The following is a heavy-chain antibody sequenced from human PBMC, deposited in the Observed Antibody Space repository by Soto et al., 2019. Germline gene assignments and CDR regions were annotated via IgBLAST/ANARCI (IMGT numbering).Heavy chain of an antibody. V-gene: IGHV4-38-2*02. J-gene: IGHJ4*02. CDR3: ARDGLRYFDSSGYYSGPPLDY. CDR2: IYHTGTT. CDR1: GFSISSDYF. D-gene: IGHD3-22*01. Sequence: SETLSLTCAVSGFSISSDYFWGGIRQPPGKGLEWIGSIYHTGTTYYSPSLKSRATIFLDTSKNQFSLNLTSVTAADTAIYYCARDGLRYFDSSGYYSGPPLDYWGQGXRVTVYS.